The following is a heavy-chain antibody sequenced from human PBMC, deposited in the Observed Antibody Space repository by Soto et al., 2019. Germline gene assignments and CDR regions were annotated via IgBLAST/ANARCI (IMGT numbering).Heavy chain of an antibody. D-gene: IGHD6-19*01. CDR3: ARESIAVTVYYYYGMDV. Sequence: LRLSCAASGFTFSSYSMNWVRQAPGKGLEWVSYISSSSSTIYYADSVKGRFTISRDNAKNSLYLQMNSLRDEDTAVYYCARESIAVTVYYYYGMDVWGQGTTVTVSS. CDR1: GFTFSSYS. J-gene: IGHJ6*02. CDR2: ISSSSSTI. V-gene: IGHV3-48*02.